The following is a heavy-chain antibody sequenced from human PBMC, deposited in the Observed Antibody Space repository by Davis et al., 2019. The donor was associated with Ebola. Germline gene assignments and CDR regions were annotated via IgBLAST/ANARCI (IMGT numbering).Heavy chain of an antibody. V-gene: IGHV3-48*02. CDR2: ISSSSSTI. Sequence: GGSLRLSCAASGFTFSSYSMNWVRQAPGKGLEWVSYISSSSSTIYYADSVKGRFTISRDNAKNSLYLQMNSLRDEDTAVYYCARDRGGWSQLYYGMDVWGQGTTVTVSS. D-gene: IGHD2-15*01. CDR3: ARDRGGWSQLYYGMDV. CDR1: GFTFSSYS. J-gene: IGHJ6*02.